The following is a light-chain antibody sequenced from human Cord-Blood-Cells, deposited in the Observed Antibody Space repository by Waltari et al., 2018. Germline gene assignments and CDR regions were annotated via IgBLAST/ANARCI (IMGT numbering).Light chain of an antibody. CDR2: RNT. Sequence: QSVLTQPPPASGTPGQRVTISCSGSSSNIGSNTVNWYPNLPGTAPKLLIYRNTRRPSGVPDRSAGSKSGTSASLDISGLRSEDEADYYCAAWDDSLSGWVFGGGTKLTVL. V-gene: IGLV1-47*01. CDR3: AAWDDSLSGWV. J-gene: IGLJ3*02. CDR1: SSNIGSNT.